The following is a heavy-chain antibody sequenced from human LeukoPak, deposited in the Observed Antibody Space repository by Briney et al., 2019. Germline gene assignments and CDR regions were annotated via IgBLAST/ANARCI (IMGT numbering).Heavy chain of an antibody. CDR3: AKGPSYYDFWSGYDFFDY. J-gene: IGHJ4*02. CDR1: GFTVSSSYA. Sequence: GGSLRLSCAASGFTVSSSYAMSWVRQAPGKGLEWVSAISGSGGSTYYADSVKGRFTISRDNSKNTLYLQMNSLRAEDTAVYYCAKGPSYYDFWSGYDFFDYWGQGTLVTVSS. V-gene: IGHV3-23*01. D-gene: IGHD3-3*01. CDR2: ISGSGGST.